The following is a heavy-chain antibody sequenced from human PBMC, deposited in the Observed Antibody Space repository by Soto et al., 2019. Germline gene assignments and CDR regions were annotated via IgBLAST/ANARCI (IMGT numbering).Heavy chain of an antibody. D-gene: IGHD3-10*01. V-gene: IGHV1-8*01. J-gene: IGHJ3*02. CDR2: MNPNSGNT. CDR3: ASHYYGSGSHDAFDI. CDR1: GYTVTSYD. Sequence: ASVKVSCKASGYTVTSYDINWVRQATGQGLEWMGWMNPNSGNTGYAQKFQGRVTMTRNTSISTAYMELSSLRSEDTAVYYCASHYYGSGSHDAFDIWSQGTMVTVSS.